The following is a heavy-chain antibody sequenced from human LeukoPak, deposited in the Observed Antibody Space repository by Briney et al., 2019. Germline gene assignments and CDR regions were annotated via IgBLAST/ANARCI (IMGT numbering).Heavy chain of an antibody. CDR3: ARVTSPIAYDWSY. J-gene: IGHJ4*02. CDR1: GYSFTNYN. D-gene: IGHD5-12*01. CDR2: INPGRPSV. Sequence: GVSVKVSCKTSGYSFTNYNIHWLRQAPGQGLEWVAIINPGRPSVTYAQTFQGRVIVTRDASTSTVFMQLNSLRSEDTATYYCARVTSPIAYDWSYWGQGTLVTVSS. V-gene: IGHV1-46*01.